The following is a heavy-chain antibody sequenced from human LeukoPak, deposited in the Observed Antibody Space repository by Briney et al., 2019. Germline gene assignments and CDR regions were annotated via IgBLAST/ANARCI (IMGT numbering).Heavy chain of an antibody. V-gene: IGHV4-39*02. J-gene: IGHJ4*02. CDR1: GGSIGSSTYY. Sequence: PSETLSLTCAVSGGSIGSSTYYWGWIRQPPGKGLEWIGSIYYSGNTYYNPSLKSRVTISVDTSKNHFSLKLSSVTAADTAVYYCARFYDGTGLPRIDYWGQGTLVTVSS. CDR2: IYYSGNT. CDR3: ARFYDGTGLPRIDY. D-gene: IGHD3-22*01.